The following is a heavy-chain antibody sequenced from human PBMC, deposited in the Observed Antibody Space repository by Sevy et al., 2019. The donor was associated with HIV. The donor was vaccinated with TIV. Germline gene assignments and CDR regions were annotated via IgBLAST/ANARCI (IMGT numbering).Heavy chain of an antibody. CDR1: GFTLSNYG. Sequence: GGSLRLSCVASGFTLSNYGMHWVRQAPGKGLEWVATIWNDMTNKYYADSATDRFTISRDNSKNTLYLQRNSLRAEETAVYYCASLPNNYYDRGGYSGDDAFDIWGQGTMVTVSS. J-gene: IGHJ3*02. D-gene: IGHD3-22*01. V-gene: IGHV3-33*01. CDR2: IWNDMTNK. CDR3: ASLPNNYYDRGGYSGDDAFDI.